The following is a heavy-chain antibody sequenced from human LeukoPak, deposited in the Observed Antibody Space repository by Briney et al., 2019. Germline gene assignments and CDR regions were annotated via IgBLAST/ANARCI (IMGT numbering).Heavy chain of an antibody. J-gene: IGHJ4*02. CDR2: ISYDGSNK. Sequence: GGSLRLSCAASGFTFSSYGMHWVRQAPGKGLEWVAVISYDGSNKYYADSVKGRFTISRDDSKNTLYLQMNSLRAEDTAVYYCAKDFYDYWGQGTLVTVSS. CDR3: AKDFYDY. CDR1: GFTFSSYG. V-gene: IGHV3-30*18.